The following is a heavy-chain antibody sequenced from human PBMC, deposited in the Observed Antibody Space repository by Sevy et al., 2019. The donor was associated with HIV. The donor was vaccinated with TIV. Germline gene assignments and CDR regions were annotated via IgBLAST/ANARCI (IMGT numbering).Heavy chain of an antibody. Sequence: GGSLRLSCAASGFTFSSYGMHWVRQAPGKGLEWVAVISYDGSNKYYADSVKGRFTISRDNSKNTLYLQMNSLRAEDMAVYYCAKGITIFGVVNSYYYGMDVWGQGTTVTVSS. V-gene: IGHV3-30*18. J-gene: IGHJ6*02. D-gene: IGHD3-3*01. CDR3: AKGITIFGVVNSYYYGMDV. CDR2: ISYDGSNK. CDR1: GFTFSSYG.